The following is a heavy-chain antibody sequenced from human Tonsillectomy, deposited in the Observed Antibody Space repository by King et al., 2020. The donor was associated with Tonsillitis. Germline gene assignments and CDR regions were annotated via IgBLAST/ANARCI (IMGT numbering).Heavy chain of an antibody. J-gene: IGHJ4*02. CDR2: IYYSGST. V-gene: IGHV4-59*01. D-gene: IGHD1-26*01. CDR3: AREGGGATQSLDY. CDR1: GASINSYY. Sequence: VQLQESGPGLVKPSETLSLTCTVSGASINSYYWNWIRQPPGKGLEWIGSIYYSGSTNYNPSLQSRVTISADTSKKHFSLKLSSVTTADTAVYYCAREGGGATQSLDYWGQGTLLTVSS.